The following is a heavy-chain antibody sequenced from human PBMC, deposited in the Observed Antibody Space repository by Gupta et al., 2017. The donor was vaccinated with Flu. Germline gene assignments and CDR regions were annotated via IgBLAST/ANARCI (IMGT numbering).Heavy chain of an antibody. Sequence: VRQAPGKGLEWVASISGGGGSTYYADSLKGRFTISRDNSKNTLYLQMNSLRAEDTAVYYCAKGSKGGGFCTSTSCYRFDYWGQGTLVTVSS. D-gene: IGHD2-2*01. J-gene: IGHJ4*02. CDR2: ISGGGGST. V-gene: IGHV3-23*01. CDR3: AKGSKGGGFCTSTSCYRFDY.